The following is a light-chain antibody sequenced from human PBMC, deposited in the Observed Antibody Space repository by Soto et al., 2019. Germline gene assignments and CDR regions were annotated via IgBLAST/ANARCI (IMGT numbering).Light chain of an antibody. CDR2: EAS. Sequence: NEMSQSPNTLAASDGDGVSITCRASENIYGYLAWYQQKPGKAPKLLIYEASSLESGVPSRFSGSGYGTEFTLTINGLLPEDFVTYYCQHYKDLPSFAQGTKVDIK. CDR1: ENIYGY. V-gene: IGKV1-5*03. J-gene: IGKJ1*01. CDR3: QHYKDLPS.